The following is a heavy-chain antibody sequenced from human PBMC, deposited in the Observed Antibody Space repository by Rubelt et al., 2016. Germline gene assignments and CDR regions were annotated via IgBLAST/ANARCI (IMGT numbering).Heavy chain of an antibody. Sequence: PGRGLEWVSIIYSGRSTYYADSVKGRFTISRHNSKNTLYLQMSSLRAEDTAVYYCVRVLTYYDFWSGYNYWGQGTLVTVSS. J-gene: IGHJ4*02. CDR2: IYSGRST. D-gene: IGHD3-3*01. V-gene: IGHV3-53*04. CDR3: VRVLTYYDFWSGYNY.